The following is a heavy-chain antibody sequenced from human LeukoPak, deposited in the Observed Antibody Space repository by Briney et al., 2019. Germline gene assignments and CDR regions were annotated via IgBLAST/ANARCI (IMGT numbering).Heavy chain of an antibody. CDR1: GGSIRGGYY. J-gene: IGHJ4*02. CDR3: ARSVAGYFDY. CDR2: INHRGST. Sequence: KPSETLSLTCAVYGGSIRGGYYWSWIRQPPGKGLEWIGEINHRGSTNYNPSLKSRVTTSVDTSKNQFSLEVTSVTAADTAMYFCARSVAGYFDYWGQGTLVTVSS. D-gene: IGHD6-19*01. V-gene: IGHV4-34*01.